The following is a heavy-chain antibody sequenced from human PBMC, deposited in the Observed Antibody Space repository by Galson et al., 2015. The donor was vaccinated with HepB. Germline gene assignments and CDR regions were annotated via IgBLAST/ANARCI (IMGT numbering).Heavy chain of an antibody. Sequence: SLRLSCAASGFTFSSYGMHWVRQAPGKGLEWVAVISYDGSNKYYADSVKGRFTISRDNSKNTLYLQMNSLRAEDTAVYYCAKVMVVVVAVGGMDVWGQGTTVTVSS. CDR3: AKVMVVVVAVGGMDV. V-gene: IGHV3-30*18. CDR2: ISYDGSNK. D-gene: IGHD3-22*01. CDR1: GFTFSSYG. J-gene: IGHJ6*02.